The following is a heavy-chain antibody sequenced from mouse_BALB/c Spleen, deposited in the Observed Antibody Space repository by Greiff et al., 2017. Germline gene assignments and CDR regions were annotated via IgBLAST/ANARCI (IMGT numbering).Heavy chain of an antibody. J-gene: IGHJ4*01. V-gene: IGHV5-4*02. Sequence: EVKLVESGGGLVKPGGSLKLSCAASGFTFSDYYMYWVRQTPEKRLEWVATISDGGSYTYYPDSVKGRFTISRDNAKNNLYLQMSSLKSEDTAMYYCARDRSGITTVVADYYAMDYWGQGTSVTVSS. CDR1: GFTFSDYY. CDR2: ISDGGSYT. CDR3: ARDRSGITTVVADYYAMDY. D-gene: IGHD1-1*01.